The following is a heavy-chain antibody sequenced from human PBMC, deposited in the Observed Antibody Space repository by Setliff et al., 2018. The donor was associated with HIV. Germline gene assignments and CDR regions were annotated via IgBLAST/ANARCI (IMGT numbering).Heavy chain of an antibody. CDR1: GFTFSNYW. D-gene: IGHD3-10*01. V-gene: IGHV3-7*01. CDR2: IKQGGSEN. Sequence: GGSLRLSCAASGFTFSNYWMSWVRQAPGKGLEWVANIKQGGSENYYVDSVKGRFTISRDDAKNSLYLQMNSLRAEDTAVYYCAIIRVNGSPYWGQGTPVTVSS. J-gene: IGHJ4*02. CDR3: AIIRVNGSPY.